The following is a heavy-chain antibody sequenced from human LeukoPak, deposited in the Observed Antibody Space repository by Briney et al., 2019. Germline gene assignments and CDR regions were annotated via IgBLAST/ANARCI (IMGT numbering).Heavy chain of an antibody. V-gene: IGHV1-2*02. D-gene: IGHD6-13*01. CDR3: ARDGIAAAGTWFDP. Sequence: ASVKVSCKASGYAFSAYYMHWVRQAPGQGLEWMGWLNPQTGDTHFAQKFQGRVTFTRDTSISTAYMELSRLRSDDTAVYYCARDGIAAAGTWFDPWGQGTLVTVSS. CDR2: LNPQTGDT. J-gene: IGHJ5*02. CDR1: GYAFSAYY.